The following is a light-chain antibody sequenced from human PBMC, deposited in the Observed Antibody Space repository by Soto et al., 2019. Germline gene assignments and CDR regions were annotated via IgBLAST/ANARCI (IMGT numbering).Light chain of an antibody. V-gene: IGKV3-20*01. J-gene: IGKJ3*01. CDR1: QSVSSSY. CDR2: GAS. Sequence: EIVLTQSPGTLSLSPGERATLSCRASQSVSSSYLAWYQQKPGQAPRLLIYGASSRATGIPDRFSGSGSGTDFTLTISRLEPEDVAVDYSQQYGSSPGFTFGPGTKVDIK. CDR3: QQYGSSPGFT.